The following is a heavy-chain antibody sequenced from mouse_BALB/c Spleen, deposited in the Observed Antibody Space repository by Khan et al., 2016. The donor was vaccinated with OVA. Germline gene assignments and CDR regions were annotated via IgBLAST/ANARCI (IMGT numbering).Heavy chain of an antibody. CDR3: ERVGVRGVVMGY. Sequence: LKQSGPELVKPGALVKISCKASGYTFTSYDLNWVSQRPGQGLEWIVWIYPGDDSTEYNEKFKGKATLTEDKSSNTAYMPLSSLTSENSAVYVCERVGVRGVVMGYWGQGTSVTVSS. CDR2: IYPGDDST. CDR1: GYTFTSYD. D-gene: IGHD2-3*01. J-gene: IGHJ4*01. V-gene: IGHV1S33*01.